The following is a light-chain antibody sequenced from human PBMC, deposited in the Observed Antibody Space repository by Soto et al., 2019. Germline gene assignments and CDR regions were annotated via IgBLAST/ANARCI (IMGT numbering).Light chain of an antibody. Sequence: QSVLTQPPSASATPGQRVTISCSGSSSNIGTNYVYWYQHLPGTAPKLLIYRNDQRPSGVPDRFSGSMSGTAASLAIGGLRSEDEADYYCVAWDDSLSGVVFGGGTKVTVL. CDR2: RND. CDR3: VAWDDSLSGVV. J-gene: IGLJ2*01. CDR1: SSNIGTNY. V-gene: IGLV1-47*01.